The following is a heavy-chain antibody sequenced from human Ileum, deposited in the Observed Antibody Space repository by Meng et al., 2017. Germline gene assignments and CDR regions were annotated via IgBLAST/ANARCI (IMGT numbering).Heavy chain of an antibody. CDR2: TYYRSKWYS. D-gene: IGHD3-3*01. V-gene: IGHV6-1*01. Sequence: VQLQRSGPGLWKPSHPLSLPCAVAGGSVSSNIAAWNWIRQSPLRGLEWLGRTYYRSKWYSEYAVSVKSRISITPDTSKNQFSLQMNSVTPEDTAVYYCASGSGSLDYWGPGTLVTVSS. J-gene: IGHJ4*02. CDR1: GGSVSSNIAA. CDR3: ASGSGSLDY.